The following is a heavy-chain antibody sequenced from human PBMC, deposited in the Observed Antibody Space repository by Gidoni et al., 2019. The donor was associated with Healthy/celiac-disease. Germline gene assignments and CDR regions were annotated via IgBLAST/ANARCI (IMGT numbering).Heavy chain of an antibody. J-gene: IGHJ6*03. Sequence: QLQLQESGPGLVKPSETLSLTCTVSGGSISSSSYYWGWIRQPPGKGLEWIGSIYYSGSTYYNPSLKSRVTISVDTSKNQFSLKLSSVTAADTAVYYCANKALVQVDWYYMDVWGKGTTVTVSS. D-gene: IGHD5-18*01. CDR2: IYYSGST. CDR3: ANKALVQVDWYYMDV. CDR1: GGSISSSSYY. V-gene: IGHV4-39*01.